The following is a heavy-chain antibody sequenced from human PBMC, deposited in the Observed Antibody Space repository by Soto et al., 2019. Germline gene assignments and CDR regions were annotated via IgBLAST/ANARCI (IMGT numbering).Heavy chain of an antibody. CDR3: ARNMGRRTPGYYNGMDV. Sequence: QVQLVESGGGLVKPGGSLRLSCAVSGFTFSDHYMSWIRQAPGKGLEWISYISSGSSYTNYADSVKGRFTISRDNADNSLYMQMSSLGADATAVYYCARNMGRRTPGYYNGMDVCGQGTTGTVSS. J-gene: IGHJ6*02. CDR2: ISSGSSYT. CDR1: GFTFSDHY. V-gene: IGHV3-11*05. D-gene: IGHD1-26*01.